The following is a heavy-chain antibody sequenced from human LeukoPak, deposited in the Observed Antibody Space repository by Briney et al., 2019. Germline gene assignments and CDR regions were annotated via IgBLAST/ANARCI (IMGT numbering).Heavy chain of an antibody. D-gene: IGHD4-17*01. CDR1: GSSIGTYS. V-gene: IGHV4-4*09. J-gene: IGHJ6*03. CDR3: ARRSPYRTTVRNYYYYYMDV. CDR2: IYTSGST. Sequence: SETLSLTCTVSGSSIGTYSWSWIRQPPGKGLEWTGYIYTSGSTNYNPSLKSRVTISVDTSKNQFSLKLSSVTAADTAVYYCARRSPYRTTVRNYYYYYMDVWGKGTTVTVSS.